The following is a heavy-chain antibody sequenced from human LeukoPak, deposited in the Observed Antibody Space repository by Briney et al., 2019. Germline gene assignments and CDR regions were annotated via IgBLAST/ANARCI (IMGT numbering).Heavy chain of an antibody. CDR1: GYTFTDYY. Sequence: VKVSCKVSGYTFTDYYMHWVQQAPGKGLEWLGLVDPEDGETIYAEKFQGRVTITADTSTDTAYMELSSLRSEYTAVYYCATYWELLGNLAFDYWGQGTLVTVSS. CDR2: VDPEDGET. D-gene: IGHD1-26*01. CDR3: ATYWELLGNLAFDY. J-gene: IGHJ4*02. V-gene: IGHV1-69-2*01.